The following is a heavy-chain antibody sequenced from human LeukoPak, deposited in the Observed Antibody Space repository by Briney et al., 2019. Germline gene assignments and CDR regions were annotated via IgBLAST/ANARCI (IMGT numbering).Heavy chain of an antibody. V-gene: IGHV4-4*07. CDR3: ARDKGVERLGGVYFDS. D-gene: IGHD1-26*01. Sequence: SETLSLTCTVSGDSLNTYCWDWIRQPAGKGLEWIGRIHNSGATNYNPSLKSRVTMSVDTSKNQFSLILRSVTAADTAVYYCARDKGVERLGGVYFDSWGQGTLVIVSS. J-gene: IGHJ4*02. CDR1: GDSLNTYC. CDR2: IHNSGAT.